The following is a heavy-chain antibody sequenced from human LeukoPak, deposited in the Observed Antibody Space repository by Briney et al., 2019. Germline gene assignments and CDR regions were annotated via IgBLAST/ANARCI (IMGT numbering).Heavy chain of an antibody. Sequence: SETLSLTCAVYGGSFSGYYWRWIRQPPGKGLEWIGEINHSGSTNYNPSLKSRVTISVDTSKNQFSLKLSSVTAADTAVYYCARGQTIVGATGDLWGQGTLVTVSS. J-gene: IGHJ5*02. D-gene: IGHD1-26*01. CDR3: ARGQTIVGATGDL. CDR1: GGSFSGYY. V-gene: IGHV4-34*01. CDR2: INHSGST.